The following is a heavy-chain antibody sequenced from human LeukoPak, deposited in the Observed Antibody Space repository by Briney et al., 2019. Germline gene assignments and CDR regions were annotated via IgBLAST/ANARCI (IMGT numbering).Heavy chain of an antibody. J-gene: IGHJ3*02. D-gene: IGHD2-2*02. CDR2: MNPNSANT. CDR3: ARATVVAGYCTTTRCYKPFDI. Sequence: GASVKVSCKASGYTFTNYDINWVRQATGQGLEWMGWMNPNSANTGYSQKFQGRVTFTRGTSISTAYMELSSLRSEDTAVYFCARATVVAGYCTTTRCYKPFDIWGQGTMVTVSS. V-gene: IGHV1-8*03. CDR1: GYTFTNYD.